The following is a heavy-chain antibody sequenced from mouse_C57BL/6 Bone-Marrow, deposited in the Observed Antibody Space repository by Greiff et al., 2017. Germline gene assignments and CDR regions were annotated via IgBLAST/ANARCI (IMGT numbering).Heavy chain of an antibody. CDR2: IDPEDGDT. V-gene: IGHV14-1*01. J-gene: IGHJ1*03. Sequence: VQLQQSGAELVRPGASVKLSCTASGFNIKDYYMHWVKQRPEQGLEWIGRIDPEDGDTEYAPKFQGKATMTADTSSNTAYLQLSSLTSEDTAVXYGTTRYYGSSYDWYFDVWGTGTTVTVSS. D-gene: IGHD1-1*01. CDR3: TTRYYGSSYDWYFDV. CDR1: GFNIKDYY.